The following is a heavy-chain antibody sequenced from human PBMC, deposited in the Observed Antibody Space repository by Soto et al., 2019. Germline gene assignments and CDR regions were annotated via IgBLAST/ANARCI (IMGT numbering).Heavy chain of an antibody. CDR3: AKDLTRQLAYWLDP. J-gene: IGHJ5*02. CDR1: GFSFTGYY. D-gene: IGHD6-6*01. Sequence: ASVKVSCKASGFSFTGYYIHWLRQAPGQGLEWMGWINAHSGGTEYAQKFQGRVTLTRDTSIATTYLTLTSLTSDDTALYYCAKDLTRQLAYWLDPWGQGTQVTSPQ. V-gene: IGHV1-2*02. CDR2: INAHSGGT.